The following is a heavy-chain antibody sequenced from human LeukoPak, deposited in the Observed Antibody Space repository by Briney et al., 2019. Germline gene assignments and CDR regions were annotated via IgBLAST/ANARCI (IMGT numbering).Heavy chain of an antibody. J-gene: IGHJ4*02. D-gene: IGHD5-18*01. CDR1: GGSFSGYY. CDR3: ARGRPWIQLWLAVYYFDY. V-gene: IGHV4-34*01. CDR2: INHSGST. Sequence: PSETLSLTCAVYGGSFSGYYWSWIRQPPGKGLGWIGEINHSGSTNYNPSLKSRVTISVDTSKNQFSLKLSSVTAADTAVYYCARGRPWIQLWLAVYYFDYWGQGTLVTVSS.